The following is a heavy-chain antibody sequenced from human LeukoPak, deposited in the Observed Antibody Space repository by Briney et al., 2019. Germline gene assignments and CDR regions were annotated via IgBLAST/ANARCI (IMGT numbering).Heavy chain of an antibody. CDR2: ISYDGSNK. J-gene: IGHJ3*02. V-gene: IGHV3-30-3*01. CDR1: GFTFSSYA. CDR3: AEGATTFSAFDI. Sequence: RSLRLSCAASGFTFSSYAMHWVRQAPGKGLEWVAVISYDGSNKYYADSVKGRFTISRDNSKNTLYLQMNSLRAEDTAVYYCAEGATTFSAFDIWGQGTMVTVSS. D-gene: IGHD1-26*01.